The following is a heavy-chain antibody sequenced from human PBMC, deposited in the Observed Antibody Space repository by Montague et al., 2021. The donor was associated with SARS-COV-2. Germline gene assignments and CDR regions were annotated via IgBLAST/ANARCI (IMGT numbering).Heavy chain of an antibody. CDR1: GGSFSGYY. Sequence: SETLSLTCAVYGGSFSGYYWSWIRQPPGKGLEWIGEINDSGSTYYNPSLKSRVTISVDTSRTQFPLKLTSVTAAETAVYYCARGRAARSITVFGVVNPASRYYYYMDVWGKGTTVTVSS. CDR3: ARGRAARSITVFGVVNPASRYYYYMDV. J-gene: IGHJ6*03. D-gene: IGHD3-3*01. CDR2: INDSGST. V-gene: IGHV4-34*01.